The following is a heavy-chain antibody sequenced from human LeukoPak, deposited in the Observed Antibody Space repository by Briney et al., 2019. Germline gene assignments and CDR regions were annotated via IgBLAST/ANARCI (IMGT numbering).Heavy chain of an antibody. J-gene: IGHJ4*02. Sequence: GESLRLSCAAAGFTFSSYAMHWVRQAPGKGLEWVAVISYDGSNKYYADSVKGRFTISRDNSKNTLYLQMNSLRAEDTAVYYCARGINDFWSGYYFDYWGQGTLVTVSS. CDR3: ARGINDFWSGYYFDY. V-gene: IGHV3-30*04. D-gene: IGHD3-3*01. CDR1: GFTFSSYA. CDR2: ISYDGSNK.